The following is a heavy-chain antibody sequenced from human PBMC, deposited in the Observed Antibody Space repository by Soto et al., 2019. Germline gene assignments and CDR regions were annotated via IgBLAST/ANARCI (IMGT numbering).Heavy chain of an antibody. V-gene: IGHV1-46*01. D-gene: IGHD4-17*01. CDR3: ARGPLSDYGDYGAFDY. Sequence: QVQLVQSGAEVKKPGASVKVSCKASGYTFTNYYLHWVRQAPGQGLEWMGRINPGDGSTTYAQKFPGRVTMARETSTSTVYLELSCLSSEVTAVYYCARGPLSDYGDYGAFDYWGQGTVVTVSS. J-gene: IGHJ4*02. CDR1: GYTFTNYY. CDR2: INPGDGST.